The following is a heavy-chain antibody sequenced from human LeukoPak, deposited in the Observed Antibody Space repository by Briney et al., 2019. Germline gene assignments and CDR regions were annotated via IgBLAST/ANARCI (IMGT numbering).Heavy chain of an antibody. CDR3: SRSICTGKTCHPDY. CDR2: IYSGSST. D-gene: IGHD2-8*02. CDR1: GFTVSSNY. J-gene: IGHJ4*02. Sequence: GGALRLSCAASGFTVSSNYMSWVRQAPGKGLEWVSVIYSGSSTYYADSVKGRFTISRDNSKNTFYLEMGSLRADDTGVYSCSRSICTGKTCHPDYWGQGTRVTVSS. V-gene: IGHV3-53*01.